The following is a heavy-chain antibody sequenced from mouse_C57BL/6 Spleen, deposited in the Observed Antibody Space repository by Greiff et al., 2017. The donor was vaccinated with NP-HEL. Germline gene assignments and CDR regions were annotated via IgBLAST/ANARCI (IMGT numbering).Heavy chain of an antibody. Sequence: VQLQQSGAELVRPGSSVKLSCKASGYTFTSYWMHWVKQRPIQGLEWIGNIDPSDSETHYNQKFKDKATLTVDKSSSTAYMQLSSLTSEDSAVYYCARSIVRDDYAMDYWGQGTSVTVSS. CDR1: GYTFTSYW. CDR3: ARSIVRDDYAMDY. V-gene: IGHV1-52*01. D-gene: IGHD1-1*01. J-gene: IGHJ4*01. CDR2: IDPSDSET.